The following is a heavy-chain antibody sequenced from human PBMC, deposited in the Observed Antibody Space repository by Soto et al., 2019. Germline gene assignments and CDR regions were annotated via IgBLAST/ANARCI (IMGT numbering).Heavy chain of an antibody. Sequence: SETLSLTCTVSGGSISSGGYYWSWIRQHPGKGLEWIGYIYYSGSTYYNPSLKSRVTISVDTSKNQFSLKLSSVTAADTAVYYCASLGYCISTGCREGWFDPWGQGTLVTVSS. CDR2: IYYSGST. CDR1: GGSISSGGYY. V-gene: IGHV4-31*03. CDR3: ASLGYCISTGCREGWFDP. J-gene: IGHJ5*02. D-gene: IGHD2-2*01.